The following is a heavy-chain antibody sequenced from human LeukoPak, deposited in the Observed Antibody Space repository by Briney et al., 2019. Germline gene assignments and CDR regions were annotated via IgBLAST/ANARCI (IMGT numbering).Heavy chain of an antibody. Sequence: ASVKVSCKASGYTFTGYYMHWVRQAPGQGLEWMGWINPNSGGTNYAQKFQSRVTMTRDTSISTAYMELSGLRSDDTAVYYCARDGLEMATIVEAFDIWGQGTMVTVSS. V-gene: IGHV1-2*02. CDR2: INPNSGGT. J-gene: IGHJ3*02. CDR3: ARDGLEMATIVEAFDI. CDR1: GYTFTGYY. D-gene: IGHD5-24*01.